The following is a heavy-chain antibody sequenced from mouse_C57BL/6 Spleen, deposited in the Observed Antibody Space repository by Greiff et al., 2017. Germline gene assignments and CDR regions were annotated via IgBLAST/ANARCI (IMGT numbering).Heavy chain of an antibody. J-gene: IGHJ2*01. CDR3: ARSFTTVVARDY. Sequence: VQLQQSGPELVKPGASVKLSCKASGYTFTSYDINWVKPRPGQGLEWIGWIYPSDGSTKYNEKFKGKATLTVDTSSSTAYMELHSLTSDDSAVYFCARSFTTVVARDYWGQGTTLTVAS. V-gene: IGHV1-85*01. CDR1: GYTFTSYD. CDR2: IYPSDGST. D-gene: IGHD1-1*01.